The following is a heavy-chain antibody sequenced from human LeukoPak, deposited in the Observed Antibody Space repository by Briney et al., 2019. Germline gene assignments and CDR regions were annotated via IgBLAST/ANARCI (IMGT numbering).Heavy chain of an antibody. CDR1: GFTFSGCG. J-gene: IGHJ4*02. Sequence: GGSLRLSCAASGFTFSGCGMHWVRQAPGKGLEGVAFIWYDGRDKYYTDSVKGRFTISRDNSKNTLYLQMNSLRAEDTAMYYCAKDPYSYGSYFDYWGQGTLVTVSS. CDR2: IWYDGRDK. V-gene: IGHV3-30*02. D-gene: IGHD5-18*01. CDR3: AKDPYSYGSYFDY.